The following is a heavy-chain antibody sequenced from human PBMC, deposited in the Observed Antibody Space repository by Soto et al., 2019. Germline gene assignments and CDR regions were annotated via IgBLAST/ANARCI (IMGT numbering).Heavy chain of an antibody. D-gene: IGHD3-10*01. Sequence: EVQLLESGGGLVQPGGSLRLSCAASGFTFSSYAMSWVRQAPGKGLEWVSAISGSGGSTYYADSVKGRFTISRDNSKNTLYLQMNSLRAEDTAVYYCEKDRMSYYYGSGSYYASATWGQGTLVTVSS. CDR3: EKDRMSYYYGSGSYYASAT. CDR2: ISGSGGST. CDR1: GFTFSSYA. J-gene: IGHJ5*02. V-gene: IGHV3-23*01.